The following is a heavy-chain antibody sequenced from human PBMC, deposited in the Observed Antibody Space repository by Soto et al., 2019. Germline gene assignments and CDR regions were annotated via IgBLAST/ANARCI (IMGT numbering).Heavy chain of an antibody. D-gene: IGHD1-1*01. J-gene: IGHJ5*02. Sequence: QVQLVQSGAEVKKPGASVKVSCKAPRYIFTAYFMHWVRQAPGEGLEWMGWINPNNGATHYGLSFQGRVTMTRGTSISTAYMELSSLRSDDTAVYYCASHDPGARFDPWGQGTLVIVSS. CDR1: RYIFTAYF. CDR3: ASHDPGARFDP. CDR2: INPNNGAT. V-gene: IGHV1-2*02.